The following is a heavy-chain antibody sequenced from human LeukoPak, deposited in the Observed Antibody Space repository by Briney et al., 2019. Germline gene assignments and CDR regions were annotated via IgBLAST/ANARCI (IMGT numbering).Heavy chain of an antibody. Sequence: ASVKVSCKTSGYTFSSHSMNWVRQAPGQGLEWMGWINPNSGGTNYAQKFQGRVTMTRDTSISTAYMELSRLRSDDTAVYYCVILGWDAFDIWGQGTMVTVSS. J-gene: IGHJ3*02. V-gene: IGHV1-2*02. CDR1: GYTFSSHS. D-gene: IGHD7-27*01. CDR3: VILGWDAFDI. CDR2: INPNSGGT.